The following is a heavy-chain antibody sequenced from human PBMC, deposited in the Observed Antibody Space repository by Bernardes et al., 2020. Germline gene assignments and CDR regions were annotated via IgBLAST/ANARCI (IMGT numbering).Heavy chain of an antibody. CDR2: ISRSFAPI. Sequence: GSLRLSCAASGFSFSSYSMIWVRQAPGKGLEWVSYISRSFAPIYYADSVKGRFTISRDNAQNSLYLQMNSLRVEDSAIYYCARDQDGGYGSDYWGQGTLVTVSS. J-gene: IGHJ4*02. CDR1: GFSFSSYS. CDR3: ARDQDGGYGSDY. D-gene: IGHD5-18*01. V-gene: IGHV3-48*01.